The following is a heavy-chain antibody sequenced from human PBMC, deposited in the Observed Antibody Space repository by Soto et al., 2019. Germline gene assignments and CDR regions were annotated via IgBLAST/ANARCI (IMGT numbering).Heavy chain of an antibody. D-gene: IGHD3-22*01. V-gene: IGHV4-59*08. CDR3: ARYDSSASLFDY. CDR2: IYYSGST. CDR1: GGSISSYY. Sequence: QVQLQESGPGLVKPSETLSLTCTVSGGSISSYYWSWIRQPPGKGLEWIGYIYYSGSTTYNPSLNSRLTISVDTSKNQFSLQLISVTAADTAVYYCARYDSSASLFDYWGQGTLVTVSS. J-gene: IGHJ4*02.